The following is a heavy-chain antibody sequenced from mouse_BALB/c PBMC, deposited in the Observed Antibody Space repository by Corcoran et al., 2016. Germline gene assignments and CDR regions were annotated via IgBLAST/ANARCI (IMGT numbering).Heavy chain of an antibody. CDR1: GYTFSSYW. J-gene: IGHJ4*01. V-gene: IGHV1-9*01. Sequence: QVQLQQSGAELMKPGASVKISCKATGYTFSSYWIEWVKQRPGHGLEWIGEILPGSGSTNYNEKFKGKATFTADTSSNTDYMQLSSLTSEDSAVYYCATGAMDYWGQGTSVTVSS. CDR2: ILPGSGST. CDR3: ATGAMDY.